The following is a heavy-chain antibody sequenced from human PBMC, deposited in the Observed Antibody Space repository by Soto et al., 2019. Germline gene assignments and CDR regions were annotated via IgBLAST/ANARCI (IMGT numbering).Heavy chain of an antibody. V-gene: IGHV3-9*01. D-gene: IGHD6-13*01. Sequence: GGSLRLSCVVSGFKFDECAMHWVRQVPGKGLEWVSGISWDSGRIDYADSVKGRFTISRDNAKNSLHLQMNSLRAEDTAVYYCTRDASRDSSARGWFDPWGPGTLVTVSS. CDR2: ISWDSGRI. J-gene: IGHJ5*02. CDR1: GFKFDECA. CDR3: TRDASRDSSARGWFDP.